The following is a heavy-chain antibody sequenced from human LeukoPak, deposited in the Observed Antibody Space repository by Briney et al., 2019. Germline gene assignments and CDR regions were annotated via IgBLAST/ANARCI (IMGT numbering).Heavy chain of an antibody. V-gene: IGHV4-59*08. CDR2: ISYSGST. Sequence: SETLSLTCTVSGGSISSYYWSWIRQPPGKGLEWIACISYSGSTKYNPSLKSRVTMSVDTSKNQFSLKVTSVTAADTAVYYCARLTAYFDLWGRGTLVTVS. CDR1: GGSISSYY. J-gene: IGHJ2*01. CDR3: ARLTAYFDL.